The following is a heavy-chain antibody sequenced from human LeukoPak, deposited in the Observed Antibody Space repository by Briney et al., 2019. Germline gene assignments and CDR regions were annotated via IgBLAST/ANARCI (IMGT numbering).Heavy chain of an antibody. D-gene: IGHD6-13*01. CDR3: ARGWYSRRDYFDY. J-gene: IGHJ4*02. CDR1: GFTFSSYW. V-gene: IGHV3-7*04. CDR2: IKQDGSEK. Sequence: PGGSLRLSCAASGFTFSSYWMSWVRQAPGKGLEWVANIKQDGSEKYYVDSVKGRFTISRDNAKNSLYLQMNSLRAEDTAVYYCARGWYSRRDYFDYWGQGTLVTVSS.